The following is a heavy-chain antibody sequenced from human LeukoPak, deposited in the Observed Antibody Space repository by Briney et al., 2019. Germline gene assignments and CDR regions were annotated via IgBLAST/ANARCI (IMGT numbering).Heavy chain of an antibody. CDR3: ARRTDYDILTRYFDY. CDR1: GFTFSSYA. J-gene: IGHJ4*02. CDR2: ISSSSSYI. Sequence: GGSLRLSCAASGFTFSSYAMSWVRQAPGKELEWVSSISSSSSYIYYADSVKGRFTISRDNAKNSLYLQMNSLRAEDTAVYYCARRTDYDILTRYFDYWGQGTLVTVSS. V-gene: IGHV3-21*01. D-gene: IGHD3-9*01.